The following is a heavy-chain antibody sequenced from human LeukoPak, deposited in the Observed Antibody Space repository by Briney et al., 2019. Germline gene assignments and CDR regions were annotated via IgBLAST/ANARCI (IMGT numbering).Heavy chain of an antibody. CDR3: ARGSVQLWLRDTYYYMDV. D-gene: IGHD5-18*01. Sequence: GESLRLSCAASGFTFDDYAMNWVRHVPGRGLEWVSGINWNGRITEYADSVKDRFTISRQKTKNCVYLYMNNLGGEDTALYFCARGSVQLWLRDTYYYMDVWGKGTTVTVSS. J-gene: IGHJ6*03. V-gene: IGHV3-20*04. CDR2: INWNGRIT. CDR1: GFTFDDYA.